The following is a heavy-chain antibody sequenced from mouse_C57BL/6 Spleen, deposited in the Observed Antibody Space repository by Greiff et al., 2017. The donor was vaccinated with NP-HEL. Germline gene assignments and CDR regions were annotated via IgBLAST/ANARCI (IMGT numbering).Heavy chain of an antibody. V-gene: IGHV12-3*01. J-gene: IGHJ3*01. D-gene: IGHD2-1*01. Sequence: VQLQQSGPGLVKPSQSLFLTCSITGFPITSGYYWIWIRQSPGKPLEWMGYITHSGETFYNPSLQSPISITRETSKNQFFLQLNSVTTEDTAMYYCAGDGGNYEGFAYWGQGTLVTVSA. CDR2: ITHSGET. CDR3: AGDGGNYEGFAY. CDR1: GFPITSGYY.